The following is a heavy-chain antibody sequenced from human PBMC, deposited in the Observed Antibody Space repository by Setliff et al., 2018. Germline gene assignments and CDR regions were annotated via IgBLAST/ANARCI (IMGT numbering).Heavy chain of an antibody. V-gene: IGHV4-61*02. J-gene: IGHJ3*02. CDR1: GDSITSGSDY. Sequence: SETLSLTCTVSGDSITSGSDYWNWIRQPAGKGLEWIGRIYTTGNTNYNPSLRSRVTISADTSKNQFSLKLTSVTAADTAMYYCAGVYGENDLPDIWGQGTMVTVSS. D-gene: IGHD4-17*01. CDR2: IYTTGNT. CDR3: AGVYGENDLPDI.